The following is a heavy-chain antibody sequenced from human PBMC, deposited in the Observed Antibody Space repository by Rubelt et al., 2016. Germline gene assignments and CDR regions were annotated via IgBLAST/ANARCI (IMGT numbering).Heavy chain of an antibody. CDR3: ASDADYYDSSGYYPY. D-gene: IGHD3-22*01. Sequence: WVRQAPGQGLEWMGWISAYNGNTNYAQKFQGRVTITRDTSASTAYMELSSLRSEDTAVYYCASDADYYDSSGYYPYWGQGTLVTVSS. V-gene: IGHV1-3*01. CDR2: ISAYNGNT. J-gene: IGHJ4*02.